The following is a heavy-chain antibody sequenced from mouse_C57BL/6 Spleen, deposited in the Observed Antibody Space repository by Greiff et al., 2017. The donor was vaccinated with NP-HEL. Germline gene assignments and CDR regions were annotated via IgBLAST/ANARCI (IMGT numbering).Heavy chain of an antibody. J-gene: IGHJ2*01. V-gene: IGHV5-6*01. D-gene: IGHD2-3*01. CDR2: ISSGGSYT. CDR3: ARRVYDGYYYFDY. Sequence: EVHLVESGGDLVKPGGSLKLSCAASGFTFSSYGMSWVRQTPDKRLEWVATISSGGSYTYYPDSVKGRFTISRDNAKNTLYLQMSSLKSEDTAMYYCARRVYDGYYYFDYWGQGTTLTVSS. CDR1: GFTFSSYG.